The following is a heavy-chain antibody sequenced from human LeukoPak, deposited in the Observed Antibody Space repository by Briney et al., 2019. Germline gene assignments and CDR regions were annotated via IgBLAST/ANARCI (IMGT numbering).Heavy chain of an antibody. D-gene: IGHD6-19*01. CDR1: GFAFSVYA. CDR3: AKPISGGLAVTADWFHP. CDR2: INANSGTT. Sequence: GGSLRLSCTASGFAFSVYAMSWLRQPPGMGLEWVSTINANSGTTSYAASMRGRFTISRDNSKNTLYLQLNTLRADDTATYYCAKPISGGLAVTADWFHPWGQGTLVVVSS. J-gene: IGHJ5*01. V-gene: IGHV3-23*01.